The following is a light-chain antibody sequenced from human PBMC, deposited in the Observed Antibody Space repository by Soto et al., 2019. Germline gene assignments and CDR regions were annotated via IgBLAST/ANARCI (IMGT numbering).Light chain of an antibody. CDR2: KAS. V-gene: IGKV1-5*03. CDR1: QTISSW. CDR3: QQYHSYSWT. J-gene: IGKJ1*01. Sequence: DIQMTQSPSTLSGSVGDRVTITCRASQTISSWLAWYQQKPGKAPKLLIYKASTLKSGVPSRFSGSGSGTEFTLTISSLQADDFATYYCQQYHSYSWTFGQRTKVDIK.